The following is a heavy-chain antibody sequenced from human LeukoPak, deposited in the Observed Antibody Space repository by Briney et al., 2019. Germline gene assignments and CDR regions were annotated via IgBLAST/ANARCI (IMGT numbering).Heavy chain of an antibody. CDR1: GYTFTNYV. J-gene: IGHJ4*02. CDR2: INAGNGNT. CDR3: ARREGFDF. Sequence: ASVKVSCKASGYTFTNYVMHWVRQAPGQRLEWMGWINAGNGNTKYSQKFQGRVTITRDTSASTAYMELSSLRSEGAAVYYCARREGFDFWGQGTLVTVSS. V-gene: IGHV1-3*01.